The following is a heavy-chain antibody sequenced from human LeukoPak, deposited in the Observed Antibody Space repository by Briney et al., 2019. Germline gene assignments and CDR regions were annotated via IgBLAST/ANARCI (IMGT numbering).Heavy chain of an antibody. V-gene: IGHV3-21*01. D-gene: IGHD1/OR15-1a*01. CDR1: GFTCSSYS. J-gene: IGHJ3*01. Sequence: SGGSLRRSCSASGFTCSSYSMKWVGQAPGKGLEWVSSISSSSSYIYYADSVKGPFTISRDKAKDSLDLHMKSLDAEDMDEYSGVRGSQQHSRWGQGTLVSVSS. CDR3: VRGSQQHSR. CDR2: ISSSSSYI.